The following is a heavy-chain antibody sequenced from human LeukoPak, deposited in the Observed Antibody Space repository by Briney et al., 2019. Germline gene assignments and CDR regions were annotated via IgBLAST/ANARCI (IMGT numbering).Heavy chain of an antibody. Sequence: PSETLSLTRTVSGGSISSSSYHWGWIRQPPGKGLEWIGSIYYSGSTYYNSSLKSRVTLSVDTSKNQFSLKLNSVTAADTALYYCARLYGSTLYFDYWGQGTLVTVSS. CDR3: ARLYGSTLYFDY. CDR2: IYYSGST. CDR1: GGSISSSSYH. J-gene: IGHJ4*02. V-gene: IGHV4-39*01. D-gene: IGHD6-13*01.